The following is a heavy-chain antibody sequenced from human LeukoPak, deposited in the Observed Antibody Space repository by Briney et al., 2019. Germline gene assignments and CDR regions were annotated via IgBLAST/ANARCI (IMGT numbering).Heavy chain of an antibody. V-gene: IGHV4-38-2*02. J-gene: IGHJ4*02. D-gene: IGHD5-12*01. Sequence: SETLSLTCNVSGYTVSSGYFWGWIRQPPGKGLEWIGSVSHSGLTYYNPSLKSRVTISVDKSKNQFSLKLSSVTAADTATYYCARDLAVATISFYFDYWGQGTLVSVSS. CDR3: ARDLAVATISFYFDY. CDR2: VSHSGLT. CDR1: GYTVSSGYF.